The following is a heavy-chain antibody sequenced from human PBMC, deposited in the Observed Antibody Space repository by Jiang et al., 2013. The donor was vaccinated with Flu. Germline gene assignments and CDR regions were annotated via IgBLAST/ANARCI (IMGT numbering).Heavy chain of an antibody. Sequence: GRSLRLSCAASGFTFSSYGMHWVRQAPGKGLEWVAVISYDGSNKYYADSVKGRFTISRDNSKNTLYLQMNSLRAEDTAVYYCATTTDYDILTGYIHDAFDIWGQGTMVTVSS. V-gene: IGHV3-30*03. J-gene: IGHJ3*02. D-gene: IGHD3-9*01. CDR2: ISYDGSNK. CDR3: ATTTDYDILTGYIHDAFDI. CDR1: GFTFSSYG.